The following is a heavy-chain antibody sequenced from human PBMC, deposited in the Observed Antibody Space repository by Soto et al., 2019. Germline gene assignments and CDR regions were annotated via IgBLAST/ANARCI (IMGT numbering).Heavy chain of an antibody. V-gene: IGHV1-18*04. J-gene: IGHJ5*02. Sequence: ASVKVSCKASGYTCTSYGISWVRQAPGQGLEWMGWISAYNGNTNYAQKLQGRVTMTTDTSTSTAYMELRSLRSDDTAVYYCARDPDFWSGYWRDNWFDPWGQGTLVTVSS. CDR1: GYTCTSYG. D-gene: IGHD3-3*01. CDR2: ISAYNGNT. CDR3: ARDPDFWSGYWRDNWFDP.